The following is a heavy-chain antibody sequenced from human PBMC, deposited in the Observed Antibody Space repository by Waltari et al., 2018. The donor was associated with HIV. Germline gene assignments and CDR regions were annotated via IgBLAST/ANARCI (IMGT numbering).Heavy chain of an antibody. J-gene: IGHJ5*02. D-gene: IGHD2-15*01. Sequence: VQLQESGPGLVKPSETLSLTCTVSGGSISSYYWSWIRQPPGKGLEWIGYIYYSGSTNYNPSLKSRVTISVDTSKNQFSLKLSSVTAADTAVYYCAREKGVYCSGGSCQGWFDPWGQGTLVTVSS. CDR2: IYYSGST. V-gene: IGHV4-59*01. CDR3: AREKGVYCSGGSCQGWFDP. CDR1: GGSISSYY.